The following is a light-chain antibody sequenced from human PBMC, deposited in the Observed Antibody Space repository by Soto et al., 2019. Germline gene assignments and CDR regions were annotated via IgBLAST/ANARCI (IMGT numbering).Light chain of an antibody. J-gene: IGKJ2*01. Sequence: DIQMTQSPSTLSASVGDRVTITCRASQTIRTWVAWYQQKPGKAPKLLIYDASTLESGVPSRFSGHGSGTEFTLTISSLQPDDFATYSCQQYNSYLYTFGQGTKVDI. CDR1: QTIRTW. V-gene: IGKV1-5*01. CDR2: DAS. CDR3: QQYNSYLYT.